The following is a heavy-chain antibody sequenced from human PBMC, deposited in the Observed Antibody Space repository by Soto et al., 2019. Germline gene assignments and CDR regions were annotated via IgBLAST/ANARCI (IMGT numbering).Heavy chain of an antibody. D-gene: IGHD1-26*01. Sequence: SETLSLTCTVSGGSISSSSYYWGWIRQPPGKGLEWIGSIYYSGSTYYNPSLKSRVTISVDTSKNQFSLKLSSVTAADTAVYYCARRFSREVGATHDAFDIWGQGTMVTVSS. CDR2: IYYSGST. J-gene: IGHJ3*02. CDR1: GGSISSSSYY. CDR3: ARRFSREVGATHDAFDI. V-gene: IGHV4-39*01.